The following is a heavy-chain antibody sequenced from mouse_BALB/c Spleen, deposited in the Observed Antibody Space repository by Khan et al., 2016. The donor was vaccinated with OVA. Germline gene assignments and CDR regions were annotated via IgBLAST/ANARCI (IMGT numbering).Heavy chain of an antibody. D-gene: IGHD2-1*01. CDR2: IDPANGHT. J-gene: IGHJ4*01. CDR3: ARRGGNYEAYDMDY. V-gene: IGHV14-3*02. Sequence: VRLQQSGAELVKPWASVKLSCTASGFYIKDTYIHWVKQRPEQGLEWIGRIDPANGHTKYDLKLLGKAIITDDTSPNTAYLQTSSLTSEATVAYYCARRGGNYEAYDMDYWGQGTSVTVSS. CDR1: GFYIKDTY.